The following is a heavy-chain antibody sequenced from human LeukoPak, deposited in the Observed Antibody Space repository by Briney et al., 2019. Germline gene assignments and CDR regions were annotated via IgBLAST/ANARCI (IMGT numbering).Heavy chain of an antibody. Sequence: GGSLRLSCAASGFTFRTYAMNWVRQVPGKGLEWVSGIGVSGTSTYYADSVKGRFTISRDNSKNTLYLQINSLRAEDTAVYYCATALLRASTYMDVWGKGTTVTVSS. CDR3: ATALLRASTYMDV. D-gene: IGHD1-1*01. CDR1: GFTFRTYA. CDR2: IGVSGTST. J-gene: IGHJ6*03. V-gene: IGHV3-23*01.